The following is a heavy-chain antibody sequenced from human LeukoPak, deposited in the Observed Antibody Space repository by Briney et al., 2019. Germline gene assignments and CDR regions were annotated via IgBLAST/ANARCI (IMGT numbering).Heavy chain of an antibody. CDR3: ARSPTSDLGY. CDR2: INEDGRET. CDR1: GFTFRKYW. V-gene: IGHV3-7*01. D-gene: IGHD4-11*01. Sequence: GGSLRLSCAVSGFTFRKYWLSWVRQAPGKGLEWVANINEDGRETYYVDSVKGRFTISRDNAKSSLYLQMNSLRVEDTAIYYCARSPTSDLGYWGRGTLVTVSS. J-gene: IGHJ4*02.